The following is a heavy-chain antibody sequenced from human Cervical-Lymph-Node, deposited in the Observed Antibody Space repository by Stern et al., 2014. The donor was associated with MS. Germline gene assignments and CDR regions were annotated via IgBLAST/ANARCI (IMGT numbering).Heavy chain of an antibody. CDR3: AKDVGSSSWYYFEY. CDR2: TSFDGGNK. J-gene: IGHJ4*02. D-gene: IGHD6-13*01. Sequence: MQLVESGGGVVQPGRSLRLSCAASGFTFTSYAMHWVRQAPGRGLEWVAATSFDGGNKEFEASVRGRFTISRDNSKRTLYLQMNSLRSEDTAVYYCAKDVGSSSWYYFEYWGQGTLVTVSS. CDR1: GFTFTSYA. V-gene: IGHV3-30*18.